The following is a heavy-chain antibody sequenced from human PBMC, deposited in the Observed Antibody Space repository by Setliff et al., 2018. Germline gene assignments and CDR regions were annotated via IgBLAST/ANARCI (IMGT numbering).Heavy chain of an antibody. CDR1: GFTFRNYY. CDR2: MKSDGSHT. Sequence: GGSLRLSCAASGFTFRNYYMHWVRQVPGKGQMWGSYMKSDGSHTAYADSVKGRFTISRDNAKNSLYLQMHSRRAEDTAVYYCARLQFYSSGWYRDDYWGQGTLVTVSS. V-gene: IGHV3-74*01. CDR3: ARLQFYSSGWYRDDY. J-gene: IGHJ4*02. D-gene: IGHD6-19*01.